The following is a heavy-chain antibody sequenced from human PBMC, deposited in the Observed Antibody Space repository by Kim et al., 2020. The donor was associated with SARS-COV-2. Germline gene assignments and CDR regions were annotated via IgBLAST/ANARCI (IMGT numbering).Heavy chain of an antibody. CDR1: GGSISSSSYY. D-gene: IGHD4-17*01. CDR2: IYYSGST. Sequence: SETLSLTCTVSGGSISSSSYYWGWIRQPPGKGLEWIGSIYYSGSTYYNPSLKSRVTISVDTSKNQFSLKLSSVTAADTAVYYCARRTLRGRVYWGQGTLVTVSS. CDR3: ARRTLRGRVY. J-gene: IGHJ4*02. V-gene: IGHV4-39*01.